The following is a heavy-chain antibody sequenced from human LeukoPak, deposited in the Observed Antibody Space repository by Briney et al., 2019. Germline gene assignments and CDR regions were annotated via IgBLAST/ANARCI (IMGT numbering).Heavy chain of an antibody. D-gene: IGHD6-13*01. J-gene: IGHJ4*02. CDR1: GFTVSSNY. Sequence: GGSLRLSCAASGFTVSSNYMSWVRQAPGKGLEWVSVIYTGGSTYYADSVKGRFTLSRDNSKNTLYLQMSSLRAEDTAMYYCARDVSGSSWFDYWGQGTLVTVSS. CDR3: ARDVSGSSWFDY. CDR2: IYTGGST. V-gene: IGHV3-53*01.